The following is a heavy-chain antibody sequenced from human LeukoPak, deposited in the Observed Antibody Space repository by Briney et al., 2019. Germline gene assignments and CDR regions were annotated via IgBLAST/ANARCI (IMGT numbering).Heavy chain of an antibody. J-gene: IGHJ4*02. V-gene: IGHV3-21*01. CDR2: ISSSSSYI. CDR3: ARASRPWIPLWLRGGGFDY. CDR1: GFTFSIYS. Sequence: PGGSLRLAWAASGFTFSIYSMNWVRQAPGKGLEWVSSISSSSSYIYYADSVKGRFTLNRDNTKTSLSLQMNSTRAEDTAVYYSARASRPWIPLWLRGGGFDYWAQGPLVTVSS. D-gene: IGHD5-18*01.